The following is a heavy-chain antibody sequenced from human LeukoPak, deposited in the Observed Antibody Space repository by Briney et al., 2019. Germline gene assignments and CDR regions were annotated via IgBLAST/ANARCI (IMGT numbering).Heavy chain of an antibody. Sequence: PSETLSLTCTVSGGSISSSSYYWGWIRQSPGKGLEWIGEINHSGSTNYNPSLKSRVTISVDTSKNQFSLKLSSVTAADTAVYYCARVETYYYDSSGYYVFDYWGQGTLVTVSS. J-gene: IGHJ4*02. V-gene: IGHV4-39*07. CDR2: INHSGST. CDR3: ARVETYYYDSSGYYVFDY. CDR1: GGSISSSSYY. D-gene: IGHD3-22*01.